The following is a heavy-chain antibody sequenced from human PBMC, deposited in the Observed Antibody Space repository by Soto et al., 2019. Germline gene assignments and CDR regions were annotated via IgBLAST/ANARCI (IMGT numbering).Heavy chain of an antibody. V-gene: IGHV3-11*04. CDR2: ISSRSSTI. CDR1: GFTFSDYY. J-gene: IGHJ4*02. Sequence: GGSLRLSCAASGFTFSDYYMSWIRQAPGKGLEWVAYISSRSSTIYYADSVKGRFTVSRDNAKNSVYLEMNSLSAEDTAVYYCARESEDLTSNFDYWGQGTLVTVSS. CDR3: ARESEDLTSNFDY.